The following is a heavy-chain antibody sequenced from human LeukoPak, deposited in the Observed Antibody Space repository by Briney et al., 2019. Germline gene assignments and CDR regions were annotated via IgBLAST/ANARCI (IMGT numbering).Heavy chain of an antibody. J-gene: IGHJ4*02. CDR2: INQDGSEK. Sequence: GGSLRLSCAASGFTFRSYWMSWVRQAPGKGLEWVANINQDGSEKYYVDSVKGRFTISRDNVKNSLYLQMNSLRAEDTAVYYCASVLDYWGQGILVTVSS. CDR1: GFTFRSYW. V-gene: IGHV3-7*01. CDR3: ASVLDY.